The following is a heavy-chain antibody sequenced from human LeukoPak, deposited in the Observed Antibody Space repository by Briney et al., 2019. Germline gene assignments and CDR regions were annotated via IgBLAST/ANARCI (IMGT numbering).Heavy chain of an antibody. J-gene: IGHJ4*02. D-gene: IGHD2-2*01. V-gene: IGHV3-11*01. CDR3: AKRGGDCSTTSCPFDS. CDR1: GFTFRDYY. CDR2: VSGGGDIT. Sequence: GGSLRLSCVASGFTFRDYYISWIRQAPGKGLEWLSIVSGGGDITSYADSVKGRFTISRDNTRNSLFLQMNSLRAEDTAVYYCAKRGGDCSTTSCPFDSWGQGTLVTVSS.